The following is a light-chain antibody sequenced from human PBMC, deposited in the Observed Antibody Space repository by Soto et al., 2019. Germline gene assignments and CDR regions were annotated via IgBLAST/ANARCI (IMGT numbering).Light chain of an antibody. Sequence: ILLTQSPATLSLSKGERATLSCRASQSVSSYLAWYQQKPGQAPRLLIYDASNRATGIPARFSGSGSGTDFTLTISSLEPEDFAVYYCQQRSNWPLTLGGGTKVDIK. V-gene: IGKV3-11*01. J-gene: IGKJ4*01. CDR3: QQRSNWPLT. CDR2: DAS. CDR1: QSVSSY.